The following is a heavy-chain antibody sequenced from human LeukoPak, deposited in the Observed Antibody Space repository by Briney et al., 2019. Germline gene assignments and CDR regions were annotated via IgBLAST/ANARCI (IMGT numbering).Heavy chain of an antibody. CDR2: ISHSGGT. CDR1: GGSFSDYF. Sequence: NTSETLSLTCAVYGGSFSDYFWSWIRQPPGKGLEWIGEISHSGGTTYNPSLRSRVTISGDTSKKQFSLKLSSVTAADTAVYYCVTYYYGSSAPKRNYWGQGILVTVSS. D-gene: IGHD3-22*01. CDR3: VTYYYGSSAPKRNY. J-gene: IGHJ4*02. V-gene: IGHV4-34*01.